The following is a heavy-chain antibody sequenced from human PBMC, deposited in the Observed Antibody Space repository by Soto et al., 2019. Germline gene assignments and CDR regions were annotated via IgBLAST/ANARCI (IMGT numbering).Heavy chain of an antibody. D-gene: IGHD2-15*01. CDR3: ARHTPAISISDH. J-gene: IGHJ4*02. V-gene: IGHV4-39*01. CDR1: GGSISSSSYY. CDR2: IYSSGST. Sequence: QLQLQESGPGLVKPSETLSLTCTVSGGSISSSSYYWGWIRQPPGKGLEWIGSIYSSGSTYYNPSLKSRVTMSVDTSKNQFSLKLSSVTAADTAVYYWARHTPAISISDHWGQGTLVTFSS.